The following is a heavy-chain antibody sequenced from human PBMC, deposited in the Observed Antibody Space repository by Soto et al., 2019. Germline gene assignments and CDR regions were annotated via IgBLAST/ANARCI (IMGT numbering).Heavy chain of an antibody. J-gene: IGHJ4*02. CDR3: ARVTDPVVTASTPFDH. Sequence: PSETLSLTCTVSGGSITSGGHYWAWIRQHPGKGLEWIGYMFHSGSTHYNPSLKSRISISVDTSKNQFSLKLSSVTAADTAVYYCARVTDPVVTASTPFDHSGPGALVTVSS. CDR2: MFHSGST. CDR1: GGSITSGGHY. V-gene: IGHV4-31*03. D-gene: IGHD2-21*02.